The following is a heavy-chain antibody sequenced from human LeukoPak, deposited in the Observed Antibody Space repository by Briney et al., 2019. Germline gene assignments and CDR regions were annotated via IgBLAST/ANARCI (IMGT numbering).Heavy chain of an antibody. CDR1: GGSISSSSYY. CDR3: ARKDGDI. V-gene: IGHV4-39*07. J-gene: IGHJ3*02. CDR2: IYYSGSA. D-gene: IGHD5-24*01. Sequence: SETLSLTCTVSGGSISSSSYYWGWICQPPGKGLEWIGSIYYSGSAYYSPSLKSRVTMSVDSSKNQFSLKVSSVTAADTAVYYCARKDGDIWGQGTMVTVSS.